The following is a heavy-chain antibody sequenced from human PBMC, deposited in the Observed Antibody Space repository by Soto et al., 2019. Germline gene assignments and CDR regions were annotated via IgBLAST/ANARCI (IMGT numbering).Heavy chain of an antibody. CDR2: IYHSGST. J-gene: IGHJ2*01. V-gene: IGHV4-30-2*01. D-gene: IGHD2-15*01. CDR1: GGSISSGGYS. Sequence: QLQLQESGSGLVKPSQTLSLTCAVSGGSISSGGYSWSWIRQPPGKGLEWIGYIYHSGSTYYNPSLKSRVTISVDRSKTQFSLKLSSVTAADTAVYYCASQYCSGGSCYSHKRNWYFDLWGRGTLVTVSS. CDR3: ASQYCSGGSCYSHKRNWYFDL.